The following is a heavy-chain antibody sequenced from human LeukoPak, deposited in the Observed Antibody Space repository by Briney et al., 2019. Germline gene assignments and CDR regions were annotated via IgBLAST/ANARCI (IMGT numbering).Heavy chain of an antibody. Sequence: ASVKVSCKASGGTFSSYAISWVRQATGQGLEWMGWMNPNNANTDYAQKFQGRVTLTRNTSISTAYMELSSLRSEDTAMYYCTRGGPVAGTHKYFQHWGQGTLVTVSS. CDR2: MNPNNANT. V-gene: IGHV1-8*02. CDR1: GGTFSSYA. CDR3: TRGGPVAGTHKYFQH. D-gene: IGHD6-19*01. J-gene: IGHJ1*01.